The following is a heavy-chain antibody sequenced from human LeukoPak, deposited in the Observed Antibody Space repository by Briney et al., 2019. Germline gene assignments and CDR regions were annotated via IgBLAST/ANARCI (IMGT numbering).Heavy chain of an antibody. D-gene: IGHD6-13*01. CDR2: IYSGGST. Sequence: GGSLRLSCAASGFTVSSNYMSWVRQAPGKGLEWVSVIYSGGSTYYADSVKGRFTISRDNSKNTLYLQMNSLRAEDTAVYYCARDLYYSSSSFYWGQGTLVTVSS. V-gene: IGHV3-66*01. J-gene: IGHJ4*02. CDR1: GFTVSSNY. CDR3: ARDLYYSSSSFY.